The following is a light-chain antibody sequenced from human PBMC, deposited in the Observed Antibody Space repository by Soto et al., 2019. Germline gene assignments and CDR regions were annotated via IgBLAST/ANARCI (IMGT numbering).Light chain of an antibody. Sequence: VLTQSPRKMSLSPGEIATLACRTSQTGSSNYLAWCQQRPGQAPRLPIYGASTRASGIPARFSCSGSGTEFTLTISSLQSEDFAVYYCQQYDASPLTFGGGTKVDIK. V-gene: IGKV3-20*01. J-gene: IGKJ4*01. CDR2: GAS. CDR3: QQYDASPLT. CDR1: QTGSSNY.